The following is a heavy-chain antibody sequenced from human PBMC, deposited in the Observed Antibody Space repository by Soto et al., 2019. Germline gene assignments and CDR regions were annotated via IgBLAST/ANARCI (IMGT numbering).Heavy chain of an antibody. V-gene: IGHV4-59*08. D-gene: IGHD6-13*01. CDR3: ARHSSSWPIFDY. CDR2: IYYSGSS. J-gene: IGHJ4*02. Sequence: QVQLQESGPGLVKPSETLSLTCTVSGGSIGNSYWSWIRQSPGKGLEWIGYIYYSGSSNYNPSLKRRGPIGVDTSKNQFSLKLSSVTAADTAVYYCARHSSSWPIFDYWGQGTLVIVSS. CDR1: GGSIGNSY.